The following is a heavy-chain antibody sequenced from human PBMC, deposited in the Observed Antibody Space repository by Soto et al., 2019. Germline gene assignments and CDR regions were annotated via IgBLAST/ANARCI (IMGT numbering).Heavy chain of an antibody. Sequence: SQTLSLTCAISGDSVSSNSAAWNWIRQSPSRGLEWLGRTYYRSKWYNDYAVSVKSRITINPDTSKNQFSLQLNSVTPEDTAVYYCARAGFTSGYSGYDREIPLDYWGQGTLVTVSS. CDR3: ARAGFTSGYSGYDREIPLDY. CDR1: GDSVSSNSAA. V-gene: IGHV6-1*01. D-gene: IGHD5-12*01. CDR2: TYYRSKWYN. J-gene: IGHJ4*02.